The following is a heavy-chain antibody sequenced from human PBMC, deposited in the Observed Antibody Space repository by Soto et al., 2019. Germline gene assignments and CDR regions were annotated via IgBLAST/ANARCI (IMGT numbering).Heavy chain of an antibody. V-gene: IGHV1-69*02. D-gene: IGHD2-2*02. CDR1: GGTFSSYT. CDR3: ARGVGLYSNYDY. J-gene: IGHJ4*02. Sequence: ASVKVSCKASGGTFSSYTISWVRQAPGQGLEWMGRIIPILGIANYAQKFQGRVTITADKSTSTAYMELSNLRSEDTAVYYCARGVGLYSNYDYWGQGTLVTVSS. CDR2: IIPILGIA.